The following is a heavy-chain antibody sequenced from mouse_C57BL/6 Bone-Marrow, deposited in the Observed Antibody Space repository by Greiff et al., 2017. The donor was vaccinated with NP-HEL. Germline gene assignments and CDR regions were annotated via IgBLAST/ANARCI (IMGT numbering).Heavy chain of an antibody. CDR2: IYIGNGYT. V-gene: IGHV1-58*01. Sequence: VQLKQSGAELVRPGSSVKMSCKTSGYTFTSYGINWVKQRPGQGLEWIGYIYIGNGYTEYNEKFKGKATLTSDTSSSTAYMQLSSLTSEDSAIYFGAKDYYGSSYNWYFDVWGTGTTVTVSS. J-gene: IGHJ1*03. D-gene: IGHD1-1*01. CDR1: GYTFTSYG. CDR3: AKDYYGSSYNWYFDV.